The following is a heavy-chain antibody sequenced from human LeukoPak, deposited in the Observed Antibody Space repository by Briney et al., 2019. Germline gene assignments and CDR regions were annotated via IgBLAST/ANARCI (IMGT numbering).Heavy chain of an antibody. J-gene: IGHJ5*02. D-gene: IGHD2-2*01. V-gene: IGHV7-4-1*02. Sequence: ASVKVSCKASGYTFTSYAMNWVRQAPGQGLEWMGWINTNTGNPTYAQGFTGRFVFSLDTSVSTAYLQISSLKAEDTAVYYCAREGIVVVPGGFDPWGQGTLVTVSS. CDR2: INTNTGNP. CDR3: AREGIVVVPGGFDP. CDR1: GYTFTSYA.